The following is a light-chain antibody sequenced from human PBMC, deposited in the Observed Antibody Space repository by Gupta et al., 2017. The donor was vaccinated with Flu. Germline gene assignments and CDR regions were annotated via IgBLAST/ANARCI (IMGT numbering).Light chain of an antibody. CDR3: QQSQSSWLT. CDR2: VAS. Sequence: GDRVTITCRTSEIINTYLNWDQQKPGKAPKLLIYVASHLQSGVPSRFSGSGSGTDFTLTISNIQLEDFATYYCQQSQSSWLTFGGGTKVEI. CDR1: EIINTY. V-gene: IGKV1-39*01. J-gene: IGKJ4*01.